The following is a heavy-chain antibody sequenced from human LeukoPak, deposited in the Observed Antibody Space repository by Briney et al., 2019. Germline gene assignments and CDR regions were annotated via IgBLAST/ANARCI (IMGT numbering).Heavy chain of an antibody. J-gene: IGHJ4*02. CDR3: ARVWQDYSGVDY. D-gene: IGHD2-21*01. CDR2: ISTTGTTI. Sequence: GGSLRLSCAASGFTFSAYHINWVRQAPGKGLEWISYISTTGTTIHHADSVKGRFAISRDNAKSSLYLQMNSLRDEDTAVYYCARVWQDYSGVDYWGQGTLVTVSS. V-gene: IGHV3-48*02. CDR1: GFTFSAYH.